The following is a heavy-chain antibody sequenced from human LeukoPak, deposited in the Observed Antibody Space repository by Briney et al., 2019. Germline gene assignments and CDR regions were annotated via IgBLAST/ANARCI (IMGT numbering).Heavy chain of an antibody. Sequence: PSATLSLTCAVYGGSFSGYYWSWIRQPPGKGLEWIGEINHSGSTNYTPSLKSRVTISVDTSKNQFSLKLSSVTAADTAVYYCARPGYYSSGRGYYMDVWGKGTTVTISS. CDR3: ARPGYYSSGRGYYMDV. D-gene: IGHD3-10*01. J-gene: IGHJ6*03. V-gene: IGHV4-34*01. CDR1: GGSFSGYY. CDR2: INHSGST.